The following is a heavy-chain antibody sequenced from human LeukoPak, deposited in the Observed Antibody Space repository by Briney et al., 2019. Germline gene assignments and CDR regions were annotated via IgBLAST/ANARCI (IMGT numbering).Heavy chain of an antibody. Sequence: SETLSLTCTVSGGSISSYYWSWIRQPPGKGLEWIGYIYYSGSTNYNPSLKSRVTISVDTSKNQFSLKLSSVTAADTAVYHCARGVVDLAVAYWFDPWGQGTLVTVSS. V-gene: IGHV4-59*01. D-gene: IGHD6-19*01. J-gene: IGHJ5*02. CDR3: ARGVVDLAVAYWFDP. CDR2: IYYSGST. CDR1: GGSISSYY.